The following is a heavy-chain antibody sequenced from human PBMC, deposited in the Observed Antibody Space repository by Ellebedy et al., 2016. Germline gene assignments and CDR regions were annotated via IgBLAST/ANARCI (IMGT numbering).Heavy chain of an antibody. CDR1: GGTFSSYA. D-gene: IGHD2-21*02. CDR2: IIPIFGTT. J-gene: IGHJ2*01. V-gene: IGHV1-69*13. Sequence: SVKVSCXASGGTFSSYAISWVRQAPGQGLEWMGGIIPIFGTTNYAQKFRGRVTITADESTSTAYMELSSLRSEDTAVYYCARDPGMYCGGDCYSGTEGYWYFDLWGRGTLVTVSS. CDR3: ARDPGMYCGGDCYSGTEGYWYFDL.